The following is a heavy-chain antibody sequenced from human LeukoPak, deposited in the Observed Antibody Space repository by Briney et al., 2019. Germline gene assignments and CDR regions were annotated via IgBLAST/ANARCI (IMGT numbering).Heavy chain of an antibody. CDR2: IYHSGST. V-gene: IGHV4-30-2*01. CDR3: ARGLLEWLSNWFDP. Sequence: SQTLSLTCTVSGGSISSGGYYWSWIRQPPGKGLEWIGYIYHSGSTYYNPSLKSRVTISVDRSKNQFSLKLSSVTAADTAVYYCARGLLEWLSNWFDPWGQGTLVTVSS. CDR1: GGSISSGGYY. D-gene: IGHD3-3*01. J-gene: IGHJ5*02.